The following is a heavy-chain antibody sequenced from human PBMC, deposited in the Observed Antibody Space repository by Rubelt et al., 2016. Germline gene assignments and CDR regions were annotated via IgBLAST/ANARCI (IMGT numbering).Heavy chain of an antibody. Sequence: EVQLVESGGGLVQPGGSLRLSCAASGFTFSSYSMNWVRQAPGKGLEGVSYISSSSRTIYYADSVKGRFTISRDNAKNSLYLQMNSRRDEDTAGYYCATQGYCSSTSCYGAYWGQGTLVTVSS. CDR3: ATQGYCSSTSCYGAY. CDR2: ISSSSRTI. V-gene: IGHV3-48*02. J-gene: IGHJ4*02. CDR1: GFTFSSYS. D-gene: IGHD2-2*01.